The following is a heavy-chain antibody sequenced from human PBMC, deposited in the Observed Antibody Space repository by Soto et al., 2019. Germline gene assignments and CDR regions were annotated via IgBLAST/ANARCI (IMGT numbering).Heavy chain of an antibody. CDR1: GFTFSSYA. D-gene: IGHD6-13*01. CDR2: ISGSGGST. Sequence: GGSLRLSCAASGFTFSSYAMSWVRQAPGKGLEWVSAISGSGGSTYYADSVKGRFTISRDNSKKTLYLQMNSLRAEDTAVYYCAEGAGSSSWYGLYYYGMDVWGQGTTVTVSS. J-gene: IGHJ6*02. V-gene: IGHV3-23*01. CDR3: AEGAGSSSWYGLYYYGMDV.